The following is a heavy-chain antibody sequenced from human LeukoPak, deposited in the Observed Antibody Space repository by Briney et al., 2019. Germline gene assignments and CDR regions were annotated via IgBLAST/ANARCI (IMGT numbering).Heavy chain of an antibody. CDR2: IYYSGST. V-gene: IGHV4-59*01. D-gene: IGHD6-13*01. CDR1: GGSISSYY. CDR3: ARGKNSSSWYYYYYYMDV. J-gene: IGHJ6*03. Sequence: SETLSLTCTVSGGSISSYYWSWIRQPPGKGLEWIGYIYYSGSTNYNPSLKSRVTISVDTSKNQFSLKLSSVTAADTAVYYCARGKNSSSWYYYYYYMDVWGKGTTVTVSS.